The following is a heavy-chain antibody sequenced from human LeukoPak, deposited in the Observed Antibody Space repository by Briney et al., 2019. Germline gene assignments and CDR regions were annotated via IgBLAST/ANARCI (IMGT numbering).Heavy chain of an antibody. D-gene: IGHD5-18*01. CDR1: RFTVSSNY. CDR3: ATGIQLWFDY. Sequence: GGSLRLSCAASRFTVSSNYMSWVRQAPCKGLEWVSVIYSGGSTYYADSVKGRFTISRDNSKNTLYLQMNSLRAEDTAVYYCATGIQLWFDYWGQGTLVTVSS. V-gene: IGHV3-53*01. CDR2: IYSGGST. J-gene: IGHJ4*02.